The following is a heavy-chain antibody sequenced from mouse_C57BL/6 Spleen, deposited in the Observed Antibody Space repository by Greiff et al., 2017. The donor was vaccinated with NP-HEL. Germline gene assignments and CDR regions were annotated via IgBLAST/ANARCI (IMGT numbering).Heavy chain of an antibody. CDR2: ISYDGSN. J-gene: IGHJ2*01. D-gene: IGHD2-3*01. CDR3: ARYEGNYFDY. V-gene: IGHV3-6*01. CDR1: GYSITSGYY. Sequence: DVKLQESGPGLVKPSQSLSLTCSVTGYSITSGYYWNWIRQFPGNKLEWMGYISYDGSNNYNPSLKNRISITRDTSKNQFFLKLNSVTTEDTATYYCARYEGNYFDYWGQGTTLTVSS.